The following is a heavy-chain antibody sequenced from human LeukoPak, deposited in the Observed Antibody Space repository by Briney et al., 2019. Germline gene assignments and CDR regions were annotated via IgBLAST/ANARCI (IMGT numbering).Heavy chain of an antibody. CDR3: ARTQGYCSGGSCYYHSDY. CDR1: GGTFSSYA. D-gene: IGHD2-15*01. CDR2: IIPILGIA. Sequence: SVKVSCKASGGTFSSYAISWVRQAPGQGLEWMGRIIPILGIANYAQKFQGRVTITADKSTSTAYMELSSLRSEDTAVYYCARTQGYCSGGSCYYHSDYWGQGTLVTVSS. V-gene: IGHV1-69*04. J-gene: IGHJ4*02.